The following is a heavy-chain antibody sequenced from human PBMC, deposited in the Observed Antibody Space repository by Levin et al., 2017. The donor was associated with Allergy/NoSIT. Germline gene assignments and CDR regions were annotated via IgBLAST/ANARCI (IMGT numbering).Heavy chain of an antibody. CDR3: AKDRLLRRMNTVTKGGAFEI. D-gene: IGHD4-17*01. CDR2: ISYDGSNK. J-gene: IGHJ3*02. CDR1: GFTFSSYG. Sequence: GGSLRLSCAASGFTFSSYGMHWVRQAPGKGLEWVAVISYDGSNKYYADSVKGRFTISRDNSKNTLYLQMNSLRADDTAVYYCAKDRLLRRMNTVTKGGAFEIWGQGTMVTVSS. V-gene: IGHV3-30*18.